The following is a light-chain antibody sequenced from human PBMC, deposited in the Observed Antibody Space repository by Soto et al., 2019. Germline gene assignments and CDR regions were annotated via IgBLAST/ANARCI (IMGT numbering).Light chain of an antibody. V-gene: IGLV2-23*03. CDR3: CSYAGSSTFEGVV. J-gene: IGLJ2*01. CDR2: EGS. CDR1: SSDVGSYNL. Sequence: QCALTQPASVSGSPGQSITISCTGTSSDVGSYNLVSWYQQHPGKAPKLMIYEGSKRPSGVSNRFSGSKSGNTASLTISGLQAEDEADYYCCSYAGSSTFEGVVFGGGTKLTVL.